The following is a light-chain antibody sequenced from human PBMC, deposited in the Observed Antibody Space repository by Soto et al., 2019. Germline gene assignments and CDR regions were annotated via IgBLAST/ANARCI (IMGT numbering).Light chain of an antibody. CDR3: QQSYHAAALT. CDR1: QSINKY. J-gene: IGKJ4*01. CDR2: AAS. V-gene: IGKV1-39*01. Sequence: DIQMTQSPSSLSASVGDRVTITCRARQSINKYLNWYQQKPGKAPTLLIYAASSLQSGVPSRFSRSGSGTDFTLTIISLQPDDFATYFCQQSYHAAALTFGGGTKVEIK.